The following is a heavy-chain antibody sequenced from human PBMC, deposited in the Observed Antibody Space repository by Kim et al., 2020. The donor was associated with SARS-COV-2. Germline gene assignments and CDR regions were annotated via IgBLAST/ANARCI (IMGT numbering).Heavy chain of an antibody. J-gene: IGHJ3*02. D-gene: IGHD3-3*01. Sequence: SLQSRVTITADTSKNQVSRKLSSVTAADTAVYYCARGETIFGVVINAFDIWGQGTMVTVSS. CDR3: ARGETIFGVVINAFDI. V-gene: IGHV4-31*02.